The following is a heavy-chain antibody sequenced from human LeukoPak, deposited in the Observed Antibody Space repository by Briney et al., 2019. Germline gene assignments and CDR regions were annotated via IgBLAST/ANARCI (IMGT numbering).Heavy chain of an antibody. V-gene: IGHV4-59*01. Sequence: SSETLSLTCTVSGGSISSYYWSWIRQPPGKGLEWIGYIYYSGSTNYNPSLKSRVTISVDTSKNQFSLKLSSVTAADTAVYYCARMIQTPSRYSGSYPNAFDIWGQGTMVTVSS. CDR1: GGSISSYY. J-gene: IGHJ3*02. D-gene: IGHD6-13*01. CDR2: IYYSGST. CDR3: ARMIQTPSRYSGSYPNAFDI.